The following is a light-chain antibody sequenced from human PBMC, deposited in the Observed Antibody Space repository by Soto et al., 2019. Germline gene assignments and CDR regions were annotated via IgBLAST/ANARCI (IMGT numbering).Light chain of an antibody. V-gene: IGKV3-11*01. J-gene: IGKJ1*01. Sequence: EIVLTQSPATLSLSPGERATLSCRASQSVGSYLAWYQQKPGQAPRLLIYDASNRATGIPARFSGSGSGTDFTLAISSLEPADFAVYYCQQRSNWSRTFGQGTKVEIK. CDR2: DAS. CDR3: QQRSNWSRT. CDR1: QSVGSY.